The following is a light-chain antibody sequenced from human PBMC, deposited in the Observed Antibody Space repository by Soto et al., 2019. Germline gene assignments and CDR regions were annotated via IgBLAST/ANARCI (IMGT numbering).Light chain of an antibody. Sequence: KFMLTQPHSVSESPGKTVTISCTGSRGSIASNSVQWYQQRPGGAPTTVIYENDQRPSGVPDRFSGSIDISSNSASLTISGLKTDDEADYYCQSYDSTNWVFGGGTKLTVL. CDR2: END. CDR1: RGSIASNS. V-gene: IGLV6-57*02. J-gene: IGLJ3*02. CDR3: QSYDSTNWV.